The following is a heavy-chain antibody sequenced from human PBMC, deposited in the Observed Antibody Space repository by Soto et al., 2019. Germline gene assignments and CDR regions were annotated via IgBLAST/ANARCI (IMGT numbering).Heavy chain of an antibody. CDR1: GFTFSSYA. V-gene: IGHV3-23*01. CDR2: ISGSGGST. Sequence: VGSLRLSCAASGFTFSSYAMSWVRQAPGKGLEWVSAISGSGGSTYYADSVKGRFTISRDNSKNTLYLQMNSLRAEDTAVYYCAKELGCSGGSCYSIPAFDYWGQGTLVTVSS. J-gene: IGHJ4*02. CDR3: AKELGCSGGSCYSIPAFDY. D-gene: IGHD2-15*01.